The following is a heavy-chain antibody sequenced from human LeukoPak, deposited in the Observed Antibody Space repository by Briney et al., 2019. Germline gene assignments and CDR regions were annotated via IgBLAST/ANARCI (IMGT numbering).Heavy chain of an antibody. CDR3: ARSLTTVKGDFDY. CDR2: IIPIFGTA. V-gene: IGHV1-69*01. Sequence: SVKVSCKASGGTFSSYAISWVRQAPGQGLEWMGGIIPIFGTANYAQKSQGRVTITADESTSTAYMELSSLRSEDTAVYYCARSLTTVKGDFDYWGQGTLVTVSS. D-gene: IGHD4-17*01. CDR1: GGTFSSYA. J-gene: IGHJ4*02.